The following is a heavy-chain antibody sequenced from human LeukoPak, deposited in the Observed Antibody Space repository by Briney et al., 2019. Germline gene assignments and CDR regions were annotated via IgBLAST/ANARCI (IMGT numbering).Heavy chain of an antibody. CDR3: ASLSYYDLSGYFY. CDR2: INPNSGGT. Sequence: ASVKVSCKASGYPFIGNYIHWVRQAPGQGLEWMGWINPNSGGTQYSQKFQGRVTLTRDTSITTGYMELSGLTSDDTAVYYCASLSYYDLSGYFYWGQGTLVTVSS. CDR1: GYPFIGNY. J-gene: IGHJ4*02. V-gene: IGHV1-2*02. D-gene: IGHD3-22*01.